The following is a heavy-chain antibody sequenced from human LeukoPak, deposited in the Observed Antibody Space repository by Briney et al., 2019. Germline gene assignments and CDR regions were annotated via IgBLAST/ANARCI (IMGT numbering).Heavy chain of an antibody. CDR3: VRDFVYSTG. CDR2: IKKDDGSEK. CDR1: GVSFSGYW. Sequence: GGSLRLACAASGVSFSGYWMSWVRQAPGKGLEWVANIKKDDGSEKYYADSVKGRFTISRDNAKNLLYPQMNSLRVEDTAVYYCVRDFVYSTGWGQGTLVTVSS. V-gene: IGHV3-7*03. J-gene: IGHJ4*02. D-gene: IGHD2-8*02.